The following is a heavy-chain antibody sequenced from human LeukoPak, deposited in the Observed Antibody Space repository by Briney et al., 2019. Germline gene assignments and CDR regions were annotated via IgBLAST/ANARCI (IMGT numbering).Heavy chain of an antibody. J-gene: IGHJ3*02. CDR1: GFTFSSYW. Sequence: GGSLRLSCTASGFTFSSYWMHWVRQAPGKGLVWVSRINSDGGSTSYADSVKGRFTISRENAENSLYLQMNSLRVDDTAVYYCATGGAPAGYAYHMWGQGTMVTVSS. D-gene: IGHD6-13*01. CDR3: ATGGAPAGYAYHM. V-gene: IGHV3-74*01. CDR2: INSDGGST.